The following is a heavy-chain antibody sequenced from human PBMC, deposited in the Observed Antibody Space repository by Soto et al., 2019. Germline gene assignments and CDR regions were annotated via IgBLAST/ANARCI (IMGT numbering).Heavy chain of an antibody. CDR1: GYTFTSYG. Sequence: QVQLVQSGAEVKKPGASVKVSCKASGYTFTSYGISWVRQAPGQGLEWMGWISAYNGNTNYTQKLHGRVTMTTDTSTSTGYQELRSLSSDDTAVYYCAREALPRAYCGGDCSKTYDAFDIWGQGTMVTVSS. CDR3: AREALPRAYCGGDCSKTYDAFDI. CDR2: ISAYNGNT. J-gene: IGHJ3*02. V-gene: IGHV1-18*04. D-gene: IGHD2-21*02.